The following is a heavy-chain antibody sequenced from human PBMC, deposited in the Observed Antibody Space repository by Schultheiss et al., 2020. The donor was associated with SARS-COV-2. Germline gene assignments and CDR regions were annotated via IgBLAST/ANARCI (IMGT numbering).Heavy chain of an antibody. CDR3: AREYSAFDM. J-gene: IGHJ3*02. CDR1: GGSISSYY. Sequence: SETLSLTCTVSGGSISSYYWSWIRQPPGKGLEWIGYIYYSGSTYYNPSLKSRVTISVDTSKNQFSLKLTSMTAADTAVYYCAREYSAFDMWGQGTMVTVSS. V-gene: IGHV4-59*01. CDR2: IYYSGST. D-gene: IGHD2-15*01.